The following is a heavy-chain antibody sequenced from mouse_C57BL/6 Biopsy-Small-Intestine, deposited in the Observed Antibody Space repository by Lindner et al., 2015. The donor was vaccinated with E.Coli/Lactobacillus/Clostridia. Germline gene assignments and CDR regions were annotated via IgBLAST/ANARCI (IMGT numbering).Heavy chain of an antibody. V-gene: IGHV3-1*01. CDR1: GYSITSGYD. Sequence: VQLQESGPGLVKPSQSLSLTCTVTGYSITSGYDWHWIRHFPGNILEWMGHISYSGRSNYNPSLKSRISITHDTSKNHFFLTLNSVTAEDTATYYCVRGGYYYDGNSYYFDYWGQGTTLTVSS. CDR2: ISYSGRS. D-gene: IGHD2-1*01. CDR3: VRGGYYYDGNSYYFDY. J-gene: IGHJ2*01.